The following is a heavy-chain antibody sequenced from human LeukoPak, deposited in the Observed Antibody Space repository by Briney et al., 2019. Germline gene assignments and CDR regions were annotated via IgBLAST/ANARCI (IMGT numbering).Heavy chain of an antibody. CDR1: GYTFTSYD. CDR3: AREDFTMVRGVISWFDP. CDR2: MNPNSGNT. D-gene: IGHD3-10*01. Sequence: ASVKDSCKASGYTFTSYDINWVRQATGQGLEWMGWMNPNSGNTGYAQKFQGRVTMTRNTSISTAYMELSSLRSEDTAVYYCAREDFTMVRGVISWFDPWGQGTLVTVSS. V-gene: IGHV1-8*01. J-gene: IGHJ5*02.